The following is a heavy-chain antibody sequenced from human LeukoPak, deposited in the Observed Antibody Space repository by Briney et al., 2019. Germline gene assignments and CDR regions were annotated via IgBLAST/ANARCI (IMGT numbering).Heavy chain of an antibody. Sequence: GRSLRLSCAAPGFTFDDYAMHWVRQAPGKGLEWVSGISWNSGSIGYADSVKGRFTISRDNAKNSLYLQMNSLRAEDTALYYCAEDRQNGDYDGMDVWGQGTTVTVSS. CDR3: AEDRQNGDYDGMDV. CDR1: GFTFDDYA. D-gene: IGHD4-17*01. V-gene: IGHV3-9*01. CDR2: ISWNSGSI. J-gene: IGHJ6*02.